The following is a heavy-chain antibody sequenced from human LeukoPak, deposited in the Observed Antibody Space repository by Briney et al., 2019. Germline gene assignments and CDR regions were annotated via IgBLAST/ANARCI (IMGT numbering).Heavy chain of an antibody. CDR3: ARDQHGYYYGSGRPGDENWFDP. D-gene: IGHD3-10*01. CDR1: GYTFTGYY. CDR2: INPNSGGT. J-gene: IGHJ5*02. V-gene: IGHV1-2*02. Sequence: GASVKVSCKASGYTFTGYYMHWVRQAPGQGLEWMGWINPNSGGTNYAQKFQGRVTMTRDTSISTAYMELSRLRSDDTAVYYCARDQHGYYYGSGRPGDENWFDPWGQGTLVTVSS.